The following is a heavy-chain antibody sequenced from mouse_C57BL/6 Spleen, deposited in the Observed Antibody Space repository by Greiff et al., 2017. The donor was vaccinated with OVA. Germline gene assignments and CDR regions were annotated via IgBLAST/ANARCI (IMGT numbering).Heavy chain of an antibody. Sequence: VQLQQPGAELVKPGASVKLSCKASGYTFTSYWMQWVKQRPGQGLEWIGEIDPSDSYTNYNQKFKGKATLTVDTSSSTAYMQLSSLTSEDSAVYYCARRAYDGSLMDYWGQGTSVTVSS. CDR1: GYTFTSYW. J-gene: IGHJ4*01. CDR2: IDPSDSYT. CDR3: ARRAYDGSLMDY. V-gene: IGHV1-50*01. D-gene: IGHD2-3*01.